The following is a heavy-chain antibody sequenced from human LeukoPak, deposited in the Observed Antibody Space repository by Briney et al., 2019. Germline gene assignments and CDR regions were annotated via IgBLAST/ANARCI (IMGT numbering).Heavy chain of an antibody. CDR3: AKDGEWVPGYYYGMDA. V-gene: IGHV3-23*01. Sequence: GGSLRLSCAASGFTFSSYAMSWVRQAPGKGLEWVSAISGSGGSTYYADSVKGRFTISRDNSKNTLYLQMNSLRAEDTAVYYCAKDGEWVPGYYYGMDAWGQGTTVTVSS. J-gene: IGHJ6*02. CDR2: ISGSGGST. CDR1: GFTFSSYA. D-gene: IGHD1-26*01.